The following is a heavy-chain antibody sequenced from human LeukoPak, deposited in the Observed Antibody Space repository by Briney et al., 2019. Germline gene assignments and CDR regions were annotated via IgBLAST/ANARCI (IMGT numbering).Heavy chain of an antibody. CDR2: ISSSSSYI. V-gene: IGHV3-21*01. CDR3: ARDGFEFVAGMVGYGMDV. J-gene: IGHJ6*02. Sequence: PGGSLRLSCAASGFTFSSYSMNWVRRAPGEGLEWVSSISSSSSYIYYADSVKGRFTISRDNAKNSLYLQMNSLRAEDTAVYYCARDGFEFVAGMVGYGMDVWGQGNTVTVS. CDR1: GFTFSSYS. D-gene: IGHD6-19*01.